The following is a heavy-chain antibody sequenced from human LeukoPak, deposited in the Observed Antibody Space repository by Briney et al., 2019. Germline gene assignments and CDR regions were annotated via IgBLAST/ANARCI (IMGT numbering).Heavy chain of an antibody. J-gene: IGHJ5*02. V-gene: IGHV4-30-4*07. Sequence: PSETLSLTCAVSGGSISSGGYSWSWIRQPPGKGLEWIGYIYYSGSTYYNPSLKSRVTISVDTSKNQFSLKLSSVTAADTAVYYCARAMAGLFDPWGQGTLVTVSS. D-gene: IGHD3/OR15-3a*01. CDR3: ARAMAGLFDP. CDR1: GGSISSGGYS. CDR2: IYYSGST.